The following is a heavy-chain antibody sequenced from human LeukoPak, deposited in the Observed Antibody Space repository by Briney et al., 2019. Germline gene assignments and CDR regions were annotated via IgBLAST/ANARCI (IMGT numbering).Heavy chain of an antibody. CDR2: INPNSGGT. D-gene: IGHD3-22*01. V-gene: IGHV1-2*02. CDR1: RYTFTGYY. J-gene: IGHJ4*02. CDR3: AITYYYDSSGYRTQNYFDY. Sequence: GASVKVSCKASRYTFTGYYMHWVRQAPGQGLEWMGWINPNSGGTNYAQKFQGRVTMTRDTSISTAYMELSRLRSDDTAVYYCAITYYYDSSGYRTQNYFDYWGQGTLVTVSS.